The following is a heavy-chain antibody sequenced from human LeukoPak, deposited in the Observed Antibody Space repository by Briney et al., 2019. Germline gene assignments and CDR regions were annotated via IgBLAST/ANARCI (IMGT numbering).Heavy chain of an antibody. J-gene: IGHJ2*01. CDR3: AREKSSSSSEGALWYFDL. Sequence: GGSLRLSCAASGFTVSSNYMSWVRQAPGKGLEWVSVIYSGGSTYYADSVKGRFTISRDNSKNTLYLQMNSLRAEDTAVYYCAREKSSSSSEGALWYFDLWGRGTLVTVSS. D-gene: IGHD6-13*01. CDR1: GFTVSSNY. V-gene: IGHV3-53*01. CDR2: IYSGGST.